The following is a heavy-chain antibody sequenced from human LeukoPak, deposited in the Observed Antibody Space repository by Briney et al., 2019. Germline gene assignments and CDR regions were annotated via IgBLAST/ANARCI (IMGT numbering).Heavy chain of an antibody. CDR2: IYNSANT. V-gene: IGHV4-39*01. J-gene: IGHJ3*02. CDR1: GDSISSSSYC. D-gene: IGHD5-12*01. CDR3: ARHSRSAYTGYENAFDI. Sequence: SETLSLTCTVSGDSISSSSYCWDWNRQPPGKELEWIGNIYNSANTHYNPSLKTRITMSVDTSKNQFSLKLNSVTAADTGIYYCARHSRSAYTGYENAFDIWGQGTMVTVSS.